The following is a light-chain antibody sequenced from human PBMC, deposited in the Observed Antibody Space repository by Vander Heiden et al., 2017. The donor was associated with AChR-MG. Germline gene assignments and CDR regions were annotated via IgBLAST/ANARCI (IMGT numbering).Light chain of an antibody. CDR1: QSVSSSY. J-gene: IGKJ1*01. Sequence: EIVLTQSPGTLSLSPGERATLSCRASQSVSSSYLAWYQQRPGQAPRLLIYGASIRATGIPDRFSGSGSGTDFTLTINRLEPEDFAVYYCQQYGSSPESFGQGTKVEIK. CDR3: QQYGSSPES. CDR2: GAS. V-gene: IGKV3-20*01.